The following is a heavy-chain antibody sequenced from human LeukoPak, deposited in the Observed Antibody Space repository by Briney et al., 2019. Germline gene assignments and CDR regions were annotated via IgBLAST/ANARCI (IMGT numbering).Heavy chain of an antibody. D-gene: IGHD6-19*01. Sequence: PSETLSLTCTVSGDSISSGGYYWSWIRQHPGKGLEWIGYIYHSGSTYYNPSLKSRLSISVDTSKNQFSLKLNSVTAADTAVYYCARTVARIWVDYWGQGTLVTVSS. CDR3: ARTVARIWVDY. J-gene: IGHJ4*02. V-gene: IGHV4-31*03. CDR1: GDSISSGGYY. CDR2: IYHSGST.